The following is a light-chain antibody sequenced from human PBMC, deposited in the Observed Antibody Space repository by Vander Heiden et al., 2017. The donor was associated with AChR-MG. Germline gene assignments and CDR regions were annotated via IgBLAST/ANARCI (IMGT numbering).Light chain of an antibody. V-gene: IGLV3-21*02. Sequence: YVLTQPLPVSVAPGHAARIPGGEHNIGSYSVQWYQQSPAQAPILVVYDDSDRPSGIPARFSGSNSGTAATLTISRVEAGDEADYYCQVWDANSDHWVFGGGTKLTVL. CDR1: NIGSYS. CDR2: DDS. CDR3: QVWDANSDHWV. J-gene: IGLJ2*01.